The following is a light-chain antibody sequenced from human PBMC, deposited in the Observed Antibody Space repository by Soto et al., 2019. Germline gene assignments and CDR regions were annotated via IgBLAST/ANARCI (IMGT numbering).Light chain of an antibody. V-gene: IGKV3-20*01. CDR1: QSVSSSY. J-gene: IGKJ4*01. CDR2: GAS. Sequence: EVVMTQSPGTLSLSPGERATLSCRASQSVSSSYLAWYQQKPGQAPRLLIYGASRRATGIPDRFSGSGSGTEFTLTISSLQPDDFATYYCQQYHTYLSFGGGTKVDIK. CDR3: QQYHTYLS.